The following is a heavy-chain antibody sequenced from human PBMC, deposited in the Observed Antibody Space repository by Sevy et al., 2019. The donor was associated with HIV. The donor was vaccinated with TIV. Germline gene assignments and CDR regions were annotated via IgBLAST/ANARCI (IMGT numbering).Heavy chain of an antibody. Sequence: SETLSLTCTVSGGSISSYYWSWIRQPPGKGLEWLGYIYYSGSTNYNPSLKSRVTISVDTSKNQFSLKLSSVTAADTAVDDCARVVLYQQWLVIDYWGQGTLVTVSS. J-gene: IGHJ4*02. V-gene: IGHV4-59*01. CDR1: GGSISSYY. CDR3: ARVVLYQQWLVIDY. D-gene: IGHD6-19*01. CDR2: IYYSGST.